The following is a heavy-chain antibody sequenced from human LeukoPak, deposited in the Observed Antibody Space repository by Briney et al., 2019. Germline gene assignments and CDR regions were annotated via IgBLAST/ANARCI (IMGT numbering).Heavy chain of an antibody. Sequence: SETLSLTCAVSGGSISSGGYSWSWIRQPPGKGLEWIGYIYHSGSTYYNPSLKSQVTISVDRSKNQFSLKLSSVTAADTAVYYCARANHFSHLFDYWGQGTLVTVSS. CDR2: IYHSGST. CDR3: ARANHFSHLFDY. CDR1: GGSISSGGYS. J-gene: IGHJ4*02. D-gene: IGHD1-14*01. V-gene: IGHV4-30-2*01.